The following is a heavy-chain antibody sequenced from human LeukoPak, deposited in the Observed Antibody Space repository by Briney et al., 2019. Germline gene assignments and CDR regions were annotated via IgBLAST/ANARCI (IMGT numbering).Heavy chain of an antibody. V-gene: IGHV6-1*01. CDR2: TYYRSKWYN. CDR1: GDSVSSNSAA. J-gene: IGHJ6*02. Sequence: SQTLSLTCVISGDSVSSNSAAWNWIRQSPSRGLEWLGRTYYRSKWYNDYAVSVKSRITINPDTSKNQFSLKLTSVTAADTAVYYCARGGAVDGTRGYSYYSGMDVWGQGTTVTVSS. CDR3: ARGGAVDGTRGYSYYSGMDV. D-gene: IGHD6-13*01.